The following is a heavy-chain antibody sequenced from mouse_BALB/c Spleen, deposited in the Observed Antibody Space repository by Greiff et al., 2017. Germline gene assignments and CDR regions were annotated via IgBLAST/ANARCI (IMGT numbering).Heavy chain of an antibody. CDR2: IHYSGST. J-gene: IGHJ4*01. V-gene: IGHV3-1*02. D-gene: IGHD1-1*01. Sequence: DVKLQESGPDLVNPSQSLSLTCTVTGYSITSGYSWHWIRQFPGNKLEWMGYIHYSGSTNYNPSLKSRISITRDTSKNQFFLQLNSVTTEDTATYYCARSWGSSFSYYAMDYWGQGTSVTVSS. CDR3: ARSWGSSFSYYAMDY. CDR1: GYSITSGYS.